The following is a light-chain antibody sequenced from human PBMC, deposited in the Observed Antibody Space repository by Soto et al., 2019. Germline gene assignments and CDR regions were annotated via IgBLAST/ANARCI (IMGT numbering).Light chain of an antibody. V-gene: IGLV1-47*02. Sequence: QSVLTQSPSTSATPGQGVSISCSGGSSNIGTFYVSWYQHVPGAAPRLLLFSNNQRPAAVPDRFSASKSGTAASLANGGLRSEDEAYYYCTAWDDNLSAVVFGGGTKLTVL. CDR2: SNN. CDR3: TAWDDNLSAVV. CDR1: SSNIGTFY. J-gene: IGLJ2*01.